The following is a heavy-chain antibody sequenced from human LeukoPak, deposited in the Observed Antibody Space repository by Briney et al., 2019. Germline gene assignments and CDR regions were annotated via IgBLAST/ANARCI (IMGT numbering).Heavy chain of an antibody. D-gene: IGHD4-17*01. CDR3: AKDYGDYSLA. Sequence: SETLSLTCTVSGGSISSSSFYWGWIRQPPGKGLEWIGTIYHSGSPYYNPSLNSRVTISGDTSKNRFSLKLSSVTAADTAVYYCAKDYGDYSLAWGQGTLVTVSS. CDR1: GGSISSSSFY. V-gene: IGHV4-39*02. CDR2: IYHSGSP. J-gene: IGHJ5*02.